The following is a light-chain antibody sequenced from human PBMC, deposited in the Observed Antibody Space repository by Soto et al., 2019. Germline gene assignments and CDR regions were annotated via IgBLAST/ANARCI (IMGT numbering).Light chain of an antibody. CDR1: SSDVGGYNY. V-gene: IGLV2-14*01. CDR2: AVS. J-gene: IGLJ2*01. Sequence: QSALTQPPSASGSPGQSVTISCTGTSSDVGGYNYVTWYQQHPGKAPKLMIYAVSNRPSGVSNRFSGSKSGNTASLTISGLQAEDEADYYCSSYTSSRTVLFGGGTKLTVL. CDR3: SSYTSSRTVL.